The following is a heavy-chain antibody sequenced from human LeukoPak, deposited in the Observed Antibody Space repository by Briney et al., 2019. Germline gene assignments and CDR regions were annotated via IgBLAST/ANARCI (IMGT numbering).Heavy chain of an antibody. V-gene: IGHV4-38-2*01. CDR1: GYSISSGYY. CDR2: IYHSGST. CDR3: ARHRYDFWSGWRFRNWFDP. Sequence: PSETLSLTCAVSGYSISSGYYWGWIRQPPGKGLEWIGSIYHSGSTYYNPSLKSRVTISVDASKNQFSLKLSSVTAADTAVYYCARHRYDFWSGWRFRNWFDPWGQGTLATVSS. J-gene: IGHJ5*02. D-gene: IGHD3-3*01.